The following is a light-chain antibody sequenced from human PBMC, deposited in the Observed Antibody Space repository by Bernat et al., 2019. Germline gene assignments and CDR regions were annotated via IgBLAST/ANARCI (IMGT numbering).Light chain of an antibody. V-gene: IGLV1-44*01. CDR3: AARDDSLNGVV. Sequence: QSFLSQPPSASGTPGQRVTISCSGSSSNIGINTVNWFQQLPGTGPKLLIFSNNQRPSGVPVRFSGSKSGTSASLAISGLQSEDEAYYYCAARDDSLNGVVFGGGTKLTVL. CDR1: SSNIGINT. J-gene: IGLJ2*01. CDR2: SNN.